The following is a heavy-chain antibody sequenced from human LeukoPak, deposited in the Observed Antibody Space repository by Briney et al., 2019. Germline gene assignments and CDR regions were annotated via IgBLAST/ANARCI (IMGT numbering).Heavy chain of an antibody. Sequence: GGSLRLSCTASGFSFSDYAMHWVRQAPGKGLEGVAILSYDGKNIEYADSVKGRFTFSRDNSKKALYLQMSSLRAEDTAVYYCARDGRWLAYFDYWGQGTLVTVSS. J-gene: IGHJ4*02. V-gene: IGHV3-30*04. D-gene: IGHD6-19*01. CDR3: ARDGRWLAYFDY. CDR2: LSYDGKNI. CDR1: GFSFSDYA.